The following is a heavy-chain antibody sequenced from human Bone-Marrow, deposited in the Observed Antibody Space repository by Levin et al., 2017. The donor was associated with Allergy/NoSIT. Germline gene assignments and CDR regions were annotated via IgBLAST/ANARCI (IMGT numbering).Heavy chain of an antibody. CDR2: ISSDGNNK. D-gene: IGHD1-14*01. CDR3: AREVLDYFYGMDV. V-gene: IGHV3-30*04. J-gene: IGHJ6*02. CDR1: GFTFGTFD. Sequence: GESLRLSCAASGFTFGTFDMHWVRQAPGKGLEWVALISSDGNNKYYADSVKGRFTISRDNSKNTAYLQMNSLRPDDTAVYYCAREVLDYFYGMDVWGQGTTVTVSS.